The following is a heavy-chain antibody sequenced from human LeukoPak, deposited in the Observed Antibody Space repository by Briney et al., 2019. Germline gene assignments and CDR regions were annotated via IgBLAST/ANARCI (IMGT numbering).Heavy chain of an antibody. J-gene: IGHJ6*03. V-gene: IGHV4-59*01. Sequence: SETLSLTCTVCGGSISSYYWSWIRQPPGKGLEWIGYIYYSGSTNNNPSLKSRVTISVDKSKNQISLKQSSVTAADTAVYYCARGVSRGYSYGRYYMDVWGKGTTVTVSS. CDR3: ARGVSRGYSYGRYYMDV. D-gene: IGHD5-18*01. CDR2: IYYSGST. CDR1: GGSISSYY.